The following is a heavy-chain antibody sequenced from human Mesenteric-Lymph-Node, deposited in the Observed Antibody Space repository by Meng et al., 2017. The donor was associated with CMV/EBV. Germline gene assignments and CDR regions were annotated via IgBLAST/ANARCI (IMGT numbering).Heavy chain of an antibody. CDR1: GGSISSYY. V-gene: IGHV4-59*01. CDR3: TSLTIGIDV. D-gene: IGHD3-10*01. CDR2: IYYSGST. Sequence: SETLSLTCTVSGGSISSYYWSWIRQPPGKGLEWIGYIYYSGSTNYNPSLKSRVTISVDTSKNQFSLKLSSVTAADTSVYYCTSLTIGIDVWGQCTTVTVSS. J-gene: IGHJ6*02.